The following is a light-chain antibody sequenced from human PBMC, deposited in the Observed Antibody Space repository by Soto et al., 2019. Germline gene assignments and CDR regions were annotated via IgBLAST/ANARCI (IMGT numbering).Light chain of an antibody. J-gene: IGKJ1*01. CDR2: GAS. CDR1: QSVSNNY. Sequence: EIVLTQSPGTLSLSKGDRATLSCRASQSVSNNYLAWYQQKPGQAPRLLIYGASNRATGIPDRFSGSGSGTDFTLTISRLEPEDFEVYYCQQYGSSGTFGQGTKVDIK. V-gene: IGKV3-20*01. CDR3: QQYGSSGT.